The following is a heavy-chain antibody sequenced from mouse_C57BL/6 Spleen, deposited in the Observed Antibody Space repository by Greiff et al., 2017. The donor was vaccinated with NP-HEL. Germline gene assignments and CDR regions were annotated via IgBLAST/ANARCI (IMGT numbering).Heavy chain of an antibody. J-gene: IGHJ3*01. CDR3: ARSDSWFAY. Sequence: VQLQQSGAELVRPGASVKLSCKASGYTFTDYYINWVKQRPGQGLEWIARIYPGSGNTYYNEKFKGKATLTAEKSSSTAYMQLSSLTSEDSAVYFCARSDSWFAYWGQGTLVTVSA. CDR2: IYPGSGNT. V-gene: IGHV1-76*01. CDR1: GYTFTDYY.